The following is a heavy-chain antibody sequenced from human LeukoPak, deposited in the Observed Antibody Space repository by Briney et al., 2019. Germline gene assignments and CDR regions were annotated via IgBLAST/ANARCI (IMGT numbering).Heavy chain of an antibody. CDR1: GFTFSSYG. V-gene: IGHV3-30*02. D-gene: IGHD4-17*01. CDR2: IRYDGSNK. CDR3: AKESLVTTEPESAFDY. Sequence: PGGSLRLSCVDSGFTFSSYGMHWVRQAPGKGLEWVAFIRYDGSNKYYADSVKGRFTISRDNSKNTLYLQMNSLRAEDTAVYYCAKESLVTTEPESAFDYWGQGTLVTVSS. J-gene: IGHJ4*02.